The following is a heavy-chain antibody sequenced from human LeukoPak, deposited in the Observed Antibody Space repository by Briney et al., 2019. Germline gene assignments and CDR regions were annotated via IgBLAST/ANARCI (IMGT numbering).Heavy chain of an antibody. CDR2: ISAYNGNT. D-gene: IGHD4-17*01. J-gene: IGHJ4*02. CDR3: ARDQKDYGDYIPGPGDY. V-gene: IGHV1-18*01. Sequence: RGASVKVSCKASGYTFTSYGISWVRQAPGHGLEWMGCISAYNGNTNYAQKLQGRVTMTTDTSTSTAYMELRSLRSDDTAVYYCARDQKDYGDYIPGPGDYWGQGTLVTVSS. CDR1: GYTFTSYG.